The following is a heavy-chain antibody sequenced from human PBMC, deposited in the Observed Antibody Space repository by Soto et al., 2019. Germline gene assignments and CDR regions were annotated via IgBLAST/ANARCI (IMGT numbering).Heavy chain of an antibody. D-gene: IGHD3-3*01. CDR1: GFTFSGSA. J-gene: IGHJ6*02. CDR3: ISFIDIWSGYNYYYGMDV. Sequence: EVQLVESGGGLVQPGGSLKLSCAASGFTFSGSAMHWVRQASGKGLEWVGRIRSKANSYATAYAASVKGRFTISRDDSKNTAYLQMNSLKTEDTAVYYCISFIDIWSGYNYYYGMDVWGQGTTVTVSS. V-gene: IGHV3-73*01. CDR2: IRSKANSYAT.